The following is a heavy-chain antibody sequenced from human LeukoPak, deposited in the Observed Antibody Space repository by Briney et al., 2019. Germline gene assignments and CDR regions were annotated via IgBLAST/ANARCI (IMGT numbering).Heavy chain of an antibody. Sequence: GGSLRLSCAASGFTFSSYSMNWVRQPPGKGLEWVSVISGSGDSTYYADSVKGRFTISRDNSKNTLYLQMNSLRAEDTALYYCARFPEGDGGSYYFDYWGQGTLVTVSS. CDR2: ISGSGDST. V-gene: IGHV3-23*01. CDR3: ARFPEGDGGSYYFDY. D-gene: IGHD3-16*01. CDR1: GFTFSSYS. J-gene: IGHJ4*02.